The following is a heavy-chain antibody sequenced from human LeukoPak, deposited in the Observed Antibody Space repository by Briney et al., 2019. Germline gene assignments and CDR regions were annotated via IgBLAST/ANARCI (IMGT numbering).Heavy chain of an antibody. CDR2: ISSDESNK. D-gene: IGHD3-10*01. CDR1: GFTFRNYA. CDR3: ARDLLYYGSGAWY. Sequence: GRSLRLSCAASGFTFRNYAMHWVRQVPGKGLEWVAVISSDESNKYYADSVKGRFTISRDNSKNTLYLQMNSLRAEDTAVYYCARDLLYYGSGAWYWGQGTLVTVSS. J-gene: IGHJ4*02. V-gene: IGHV3-30*04.